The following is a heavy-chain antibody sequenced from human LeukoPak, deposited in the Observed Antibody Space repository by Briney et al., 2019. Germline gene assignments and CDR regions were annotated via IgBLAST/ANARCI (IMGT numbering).Heavy chain of an antibody. CDR3: AKDRGDIVVVPAAMDV. CDR2: IRYDGSNK. V-gene: IGHV3-30*02. Sequence: GGSLRLSCAASGLTFSSYGMHWVRQAPGKGLEWVAFIRYDGSNKYYADSVKGRFTISRDNSKNTLYLQMNSLRAEDTAVYYCAKDRGDIVVVPAAMDVWGKGTTVTVSS. CDR1: GLTFSSYG. D-gene: IGHD2-2*01. J-gene: IGHJ6*04.